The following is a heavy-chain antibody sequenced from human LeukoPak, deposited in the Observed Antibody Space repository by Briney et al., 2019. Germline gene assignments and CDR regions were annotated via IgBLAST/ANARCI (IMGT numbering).Heavy chain of an antibody. V-gene: IGHV3-11*01. CDR1: GFTFSTYA. J-gene: IGHJ4*02. Sequence: GGSLRLSCAASGFTFSTYAMSWVRQAPGKGLEWVSYISSSGSTIYYADSVKGRFTISRDNAKNSLYLQMNSLRAEDTAVYYCARGGYYDSSGLSTDYWGQGTLVTVSS. CDR2: ISSSGSTI. D-gene: IGHD3-22*01. CDR3: ARGGYYDSSGLSTDY.